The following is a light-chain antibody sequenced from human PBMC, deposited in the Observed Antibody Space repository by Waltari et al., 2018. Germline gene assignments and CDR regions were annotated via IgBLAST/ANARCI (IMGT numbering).Light chain of an antibody. CDR1: QSISSY. CDR2: AAS. J-gene: IGKJ3*01. V-gene: IGKV1-39*01. CDR3: QQSYSTPRT. Sequence: DIQMTQSPSSLSASVGSRVTITGRASQSISSYLNWYQQKPGKAPKLLIYAASSLQSGVPSRFSGSGSGTDFTLTISSLQPEDFATYYCQQSYSTPRTFGPGTKVDIK.